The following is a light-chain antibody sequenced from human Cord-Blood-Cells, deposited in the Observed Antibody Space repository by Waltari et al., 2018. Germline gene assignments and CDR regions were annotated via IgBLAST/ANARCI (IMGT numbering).Light chain of an antibody. V-gene: IGLV2-14*03. CDR3: SSYTSSSTWV. CDR2: DVS. CDR1: RRSFGGYNY. Sequence: QSALTQPASVSGSPGQSLTIPCTGTRRSFGGYNYVPWYQHHPGKATKLMIYDVSNRPSGFSNRCSGSKSGNTASLTISGLQAEDEADYYCSSYTSSSTWVFGGGTKLTVL. J-gene: IGLJ3*02.